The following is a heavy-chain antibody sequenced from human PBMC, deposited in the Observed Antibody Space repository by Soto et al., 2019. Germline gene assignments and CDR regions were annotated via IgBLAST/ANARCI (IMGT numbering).Heavy chain of an antibody. J-gene: IGHJ6*02. Sequence: QVQLVQSGAEVKKPGSSVKVSCKASGGTFSSYAISWVRQAPGQGLEWMGGIIPIFGTANYAQKFQGRVTITADESTSTAYMELSSLRSEDTAVYYCASVIVATTPTYYYCGMDVWGQGTTVTVSS. V-gene: IGHV1-69*01. CDR2: IIPIFGTA. CDR3: ASVIVATTPTYYYCGMDV. CDR1: GGTFSSYA. D-gene: IGHD5-12*01.